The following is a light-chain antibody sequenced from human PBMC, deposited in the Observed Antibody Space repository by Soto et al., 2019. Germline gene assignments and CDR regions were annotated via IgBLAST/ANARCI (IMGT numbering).Light chain of an antibody. CDR1: SSDVGLYDY. J-gene: IGLJ3*02. V-gene: IGLV2-14*01. CDR2: EVT. CDR3: SSYTTAYTQV. Sequence: QLVLTQPASVSGSPGQSITISCTGTSSDVGLYDYVSWYQQHPGKVPKLIISEVTTRPLGVSDRFSGSKSGNMASLTISRLQAEDEAHYYCSSYTTAYTQVFGGGTQLTVL.